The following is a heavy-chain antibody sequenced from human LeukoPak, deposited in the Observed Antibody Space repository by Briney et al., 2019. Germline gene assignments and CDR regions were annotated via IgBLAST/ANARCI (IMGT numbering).Heavy chain of an antibody. CDR1: GYTFTNYY. CDR3: ARVVSGGVIWAY. J-gene: IGHJ4*02. D-gene: IGHD3-16*01. Sequence: ASVKVSCKASGYTFTNYYIHWVRQAPGQGLEWVGWINPNSGDTNYAQKLRGRVTMTRDTSIITAFMELSRLTSDDTAVYYCARVVSGGVIWAYWGQGTLVTVSS. CDR2: INPNSGDT. V-gene: IGHV1-2*02.